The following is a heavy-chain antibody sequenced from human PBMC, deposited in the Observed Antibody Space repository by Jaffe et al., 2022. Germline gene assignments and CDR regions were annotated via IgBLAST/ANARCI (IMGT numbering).Heavy chain of an antibody. CDR1: GYTFTGYY. Sequence: QVQLVQSGAEVKKPGASVKVSCKASGYTFTGYYMHWVRQAPGQGLEWMGRINPNSGGTNYAQKFQGRVTMTRDTSISTAYMELSRLRSDDTAVYYCARDPRYYGSGSYSRPFDYWGQGTLVTVSS. CDR2: INPNSGGT. D-gene: IGHD3-10*01. J-gene: IGHJ4*02. CDR3: ARDPRYYGSGSYSRPFDY. V-gene: IGHV1-2*06.